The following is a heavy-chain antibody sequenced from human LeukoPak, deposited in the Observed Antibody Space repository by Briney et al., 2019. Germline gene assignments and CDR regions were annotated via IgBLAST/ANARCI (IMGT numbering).Heavy chain of an antibody. CDR2: ISSSGSTI. V-gene: IGHV3-11*04. J-gene: IGHJ5*02. Sequence: GGSLRLSCAASGFTFSDYYMSWIRQAPGKGLEWVSYISSSGSTIYYADSVKGRFTISRDNAKNSLYLQMNSLRAEDTAVYYCARDGRYSSSWYLFSTSDWFDPWGQGTLVTVSS. D-gene: IGHD6-13*01. CDR3: ARDGRYSSSWYLFSTSDWFDP. CDR1: GFTFSDYY.